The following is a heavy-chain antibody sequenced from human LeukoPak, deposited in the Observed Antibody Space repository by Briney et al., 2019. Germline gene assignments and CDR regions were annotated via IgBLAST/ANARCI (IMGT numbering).Heavy chain of an antibody. CDR1: GGSISSYY. CDR3: ARDLNYYGSGSYDWFDP. Sequence: SETLSLTCTVSGGSISSYYWSWIRQPAGQALHWIGRIYTSGSTNYNPSLKSRVTMSVDTSKNQFSLKLSSVTAADTAVYYCARDLNYYGSGSYDWFDPWGQGTLVTVSS. J-gene: IGHJ5*02. V-gene: IGHV4-4*07. D-gene: IGHD3-10*01. CDR2: IYTSGST.